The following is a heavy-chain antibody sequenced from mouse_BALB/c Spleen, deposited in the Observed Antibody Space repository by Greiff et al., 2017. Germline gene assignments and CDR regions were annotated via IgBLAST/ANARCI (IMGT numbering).Heavy chain of an antibody. CDR1: GYSITSDYA. D-gene: IGHD2-3*01. CDR3: ARRGGGYYDYAMDY. Sequence: EVKLVESGPGLVKPSQSLSLTCTVTGYSITSDYAWNWIRQFPGNKLEWMGYISYSGSTSYNPSLKSRISITRDTSKNQFFLQLNSVTTEDTATYYCARRGGGYYDYAMDYWGQGTSVTVSS. J-gene: IGHJ4*01. CDR2: ISYSGST. V-gene: IGHV3-2*02.